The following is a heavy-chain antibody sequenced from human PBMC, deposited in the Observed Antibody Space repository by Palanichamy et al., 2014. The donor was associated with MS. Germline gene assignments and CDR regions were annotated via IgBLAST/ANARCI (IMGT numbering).Heavy chain of an antibody. D-gene: IGHD3-10*01. CDR3: ARGPSSYQYGLGSRPFDS. J-gene: IGHJ4*02. Sequence: QQWGAGLLKPSETLSLTCGVFGGSLSGYYWGWIRQVPEKGLEWIGEVDHGGSTDYNPSLKSRVTMPIDTSKSQFSLNLASVTAADTAVYFCARGPSSYQYGLGSRPFDSWGQGILVTVSS. CDR1: GGSLSGYY. CDR2: VDHGGST. V-gene: IGHV4-34*02.